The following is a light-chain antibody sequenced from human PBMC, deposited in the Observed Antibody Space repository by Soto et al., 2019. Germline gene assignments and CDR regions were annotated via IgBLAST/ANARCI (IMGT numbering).Light chain of an antibody. J-gene: IGKJ1*01. CDR2: DAS. V-gene: IGKV1-5*01. CDR3: QQSYSTLGT. CDR1: PSISSW. Sequence: DIQMTQSPSTLSASVGDRFTITCRARPSISSWLAWYQRKPGKAPKLLIYDASSLESGVPSRFSGSGSGTDFTLTISSLQPEDFATYYCQQSYSTLGTFGQGTKVDIK.